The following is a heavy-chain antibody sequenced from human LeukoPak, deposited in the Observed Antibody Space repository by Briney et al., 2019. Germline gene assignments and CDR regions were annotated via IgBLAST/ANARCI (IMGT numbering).Heavy chain of an antibody. CDR3: ARLRLYCSSTSCYETAEIDY. J-gene: IGHJ4*02. CDR1: GYTFTSYG. Sequence: GASVKVSCKASGYTFTSYGISWVRQAPGQGLEWMGWISAYNGNTNYAQKLQGRVTMTTDTSTSTAYMELRSLRSDDTAVYYCARLRLYCSSTSCYETAEIDYWGQGTLVTVSS. V-gene: IGHV1-18*01. D-gene: IGHD2-2*01. CDR2: ISAYNGNT.